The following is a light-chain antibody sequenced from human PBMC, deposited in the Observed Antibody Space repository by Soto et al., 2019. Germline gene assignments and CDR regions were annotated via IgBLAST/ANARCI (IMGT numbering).Light chain of an antibody. CDR3: CSYAGSYTYVL. CDR1: SSDVGGYNF. J-gene: IGLJ2*01. CDR2: DVS. Sequence: QSALTQPRSVSRSPGQSVTISCTGTSSDVGGYNFVSWYQQRPGKAPKLMIYDVSQRPSGVPDRFSGSKSGNTASLTISGLQADDEADYYCCSYAGSYTYVLFGGGTKVTVL. V-gene: IGLV2-11*01.